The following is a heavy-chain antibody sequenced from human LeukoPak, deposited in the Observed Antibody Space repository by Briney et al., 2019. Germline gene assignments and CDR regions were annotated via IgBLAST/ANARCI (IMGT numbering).Heavy chain of an antibody. D-gene: IGHD6-6*01. J-gene: IGHJ4*02. Sequence: SETLSLTCAVYGGSFSGYYWSWIRQPPGKGLEWIGEINHSGSTNYNPSLKSRVTISVDTSKNQFSLKLSSVTAADTAVYYCARDRPSYSSSSGFDYWGQGTLVTVSS. V-gene: IGHV4-34*01. CDR3: ARDRPSYSSSSGFDY. CDR1: GGSFSGYY. CDR2: INHSGST.